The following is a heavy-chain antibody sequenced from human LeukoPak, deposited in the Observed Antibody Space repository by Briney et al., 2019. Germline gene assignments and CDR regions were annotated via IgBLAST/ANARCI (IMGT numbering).Heavy chain of an antibody. Sequence: GGSLRLSCAASGFTFSGSAMHWVRQASGKGLEWVGRIRSKANSYATAYAASVKGRFTISRDDSKNTAYLQMNSLKTEDTAVYYCTGGITMVRGVIILNDYWGQGTLVTVSS. V-gene: IGHV3-73*01. CDR1: GFTFSGSA. CDR2: IRSKANSYAT. J-gene: IGHJ4*02. D-gene: IGHD3-10*01. CDR3: TGGITMVRGVIILNDY.